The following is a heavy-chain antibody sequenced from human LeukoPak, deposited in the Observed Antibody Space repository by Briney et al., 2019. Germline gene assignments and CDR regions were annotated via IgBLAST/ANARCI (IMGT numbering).Heavy chain of an antibody. J-gene: IGHJ3*02. CDR3: ARHQRLSDAFDI. Sequence: SETLSLTCAVYGGSFSGYYWSWIRQPPGKGLEWIGEINHSGSTNYNPSLKSRVTISVDTCKNQFSLKLSSVTAADTAVYYCARHQRLSDAFDIWGQGTMVTVSS. D-gene: IGHD6-25*01. V-gene: IGHV4-34*01. CDR1: GGSFSGYY. CDR2: INHSGST.